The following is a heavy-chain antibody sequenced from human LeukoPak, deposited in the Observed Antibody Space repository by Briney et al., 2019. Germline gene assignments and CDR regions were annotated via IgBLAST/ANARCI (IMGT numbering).Heavy chain of an antibody. D-gene: IGHD1-1*01. V-gene: IGHV3-30-3*01. Sequence: PGGSLRLSCAASGFTFSSYAMHWVRQAPGKGLEWVAVISYDGSNKYYADSVKGRFTISRDNSKNTLYLQMNSLRAEDTAVYYCAKAGPGWNDDYWGQGTLVTVSS. CDR2: ISYDGSNK. J-gene: IGHJ4*02. CDR3: AKAGPGWNDDY. CDR1: GFTFSSYA.